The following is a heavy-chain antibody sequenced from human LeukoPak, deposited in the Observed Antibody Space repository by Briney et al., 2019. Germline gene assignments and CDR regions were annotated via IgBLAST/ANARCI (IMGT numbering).Heavy chain of an antibody. CDR2: INPNSGAT. J-gene: IGHJ4*02. D-gene: IGHD2-2*01. V-gene: IGHV1-2*02. CDR1: GYTFIDYY. CDR3: ARVKKLMPEFEF. Sequence: ASVKLSCNSSGYTFIDYYIHWVRQAPGQGLELMGWINPNSGATKYAQKLQGRVYMTRDTSINTAYMDLTNLRSDDTAIFYCARVKKLMPEFEFWGQGTLVTVSS.